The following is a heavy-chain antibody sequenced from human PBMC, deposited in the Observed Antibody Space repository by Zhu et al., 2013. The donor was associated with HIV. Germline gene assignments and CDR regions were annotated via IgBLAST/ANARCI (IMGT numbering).Heavy chain of an antibody. V-gene: IGHV1-2*04. Sequence: QVQLVQSGAEVKKPGASLKVSCKTSGYTFTGYYMHWVRQAPGQGLEWMGWINPNSGGTNYAQKFQGWVTMTRDTSVSAAYMELSSLRSDDTAVYYCARGGLSRYSVYDIEFSYYFDYWGQGTLVTVSS. J-gene: IGHJ4*02. D-gene: IGHD5-12*01. CDR3: ARGGLSRYSVYDIEFSYYFDY. CDR2: INPNSGGT. CDR1: GYTFTGYY.